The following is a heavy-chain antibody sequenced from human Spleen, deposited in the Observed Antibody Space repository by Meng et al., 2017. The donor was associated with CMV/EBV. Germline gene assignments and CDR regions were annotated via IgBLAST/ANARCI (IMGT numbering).Heavy chain of an antibody. Sequence: SETLSLTCSVSGGSIRSSTHNWAWIRQPPGKGLEWIGSIYYSGSTFYNPSLRSRVTISVDMSKNRFSLNLNSVTAADTAFYYCARDGYCSSASCYYGYRNYGLDVWGQGTTVTVSS. J-gene: IGHJ6*02. CDR3: ARDGYCSSASCYYGYRNYGLDV. D-gene: IGHD2-2*03. CDR1: GGSIRSSTHN. V-gene: IGHV4-39*07. CDR2: IYYSGST.